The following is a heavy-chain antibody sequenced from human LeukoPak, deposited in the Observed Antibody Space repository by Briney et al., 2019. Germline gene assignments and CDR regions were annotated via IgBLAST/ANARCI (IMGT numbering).Heavy chain of an antibody. V-gene: IGHV3-23*01. CDR3: AKGDYYDSSGLGDY. D-gene: IGHD3-22*01. Sequence: GGSLRLSCAASGFTFSSYAMSWVRQAPGKGLEWVSAISGSGGSTYYADSVKGRFTISRDNSKNTLYLQMNSLRAEDTAVYYCAKGDYYDSSGLGDYWGQGTLATVSS. CDR2: ISGSGGST. CDR1: GFTFSSYA. J-gene: IGHJ4*02.